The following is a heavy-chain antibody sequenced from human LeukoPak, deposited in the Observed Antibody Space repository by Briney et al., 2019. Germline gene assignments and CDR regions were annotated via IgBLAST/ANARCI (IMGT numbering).Heavy chain of an antibody. V-gene: IGHV3-7*01. CDR3: ARGNGFIIDY. D-gene: IGHD2-8*01. CDR1: GFTLSSNL. Sequence: GGSLRLSCAASGFTLSSNLMNWVRQAPGKGLEWVAIIKQDGSEKYYVDSVKGRFTISRDNAKYSLYLQMNSLRAEDTAVYYCARGNGFIIDYWGQGTLVTVSS. CDR2: IKQDGSEK. J-gene: IGHJ4*02.